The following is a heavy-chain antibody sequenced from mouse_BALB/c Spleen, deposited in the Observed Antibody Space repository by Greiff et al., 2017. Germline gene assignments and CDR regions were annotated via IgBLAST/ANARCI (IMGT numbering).Heavy chain of an antibody. V-gene: IGHV1S22*01. D-gene: IGHD2-4*01. CDR3: TRDYA. Sequence: LQQPGSELVRPGASVKLSCKASGYTFTSYWMHWVKQRPGQGLEWIGNIYPGSGSTNYDEKFKSKATLTVDTSSSTAYMQLSSLTSEDSAVYYCTRDYAWGQGTGHWLC. J-gene: IGHJ3*02. CDR1: GYTFTSYW. CDR2: IYPGSGST.